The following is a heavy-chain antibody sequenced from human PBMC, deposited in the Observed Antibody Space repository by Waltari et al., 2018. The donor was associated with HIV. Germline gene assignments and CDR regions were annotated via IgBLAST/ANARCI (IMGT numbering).Heavy chain of an antibody. CDR2: MNPNSGNT. D-gene: IGHD2-21*01. J-gene: IGHJ5*02. Sequence: QVHLVQSGAAVKKPGASVKVSCKTSGYPLSSYDFNWVRPATGQGPEWMGWMNPNSGNTGYAQKFQGRVTMTRNISISTAYMELSSLRSEDTAVYYCARRPTIPRSGWFDPWGQGTLVIVSS. V-gene: IGHV1-8*01. CDR1: GYPLSSYD. CDR3: ARRPTIPRSGWFDP.